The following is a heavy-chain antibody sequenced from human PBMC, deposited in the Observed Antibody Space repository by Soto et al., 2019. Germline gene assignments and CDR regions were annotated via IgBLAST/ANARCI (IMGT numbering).Heavy chain of an antibody. CDR2: IYPGDSDT. CDR3: AGGGVRGVITRTRDYYGMDV. CDR1: GYRFTSYW. V-gene: IGHV5-51*01. D-gene: IGHD3-10*01. J-gene: IGHJ6*02. Sequence: GESLKISCRGSGYRFTSYWIGWVRQMLGKDLEWMGIIYPGDSDTRYSPSFQGQVTISADKSISTAYLQWSSLKASDSAMYYCAGGGVRGVITRTRDYYGMDVWGQGTTVTVSS.